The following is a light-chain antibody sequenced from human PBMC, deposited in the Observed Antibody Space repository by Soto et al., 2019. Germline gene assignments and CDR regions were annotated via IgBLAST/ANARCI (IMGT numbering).Light chain of an antibody. CDR1: QSVTTN. CDR3: QQYNNWPFLT. J-gene: IGKJ4*01. V-gene: IGKV3-15*01. Sequence: EIGMTHSAAILSVSPGERATLSCRASQSVTTNLAWYQQKPGQAPSLLIYGTSLRATGIPARFSGSGSGTEFTLTISSLQSEDSAIYYCQQYNNWPFLTFGGGTKVDNK. CDR2: GTS.